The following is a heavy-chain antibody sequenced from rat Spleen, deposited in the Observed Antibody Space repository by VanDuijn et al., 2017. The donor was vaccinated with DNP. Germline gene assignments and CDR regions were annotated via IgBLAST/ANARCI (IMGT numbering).Heavy chain of an antibody. CDR1: GFTFSNYG. CDR3: SKGPNYGGDSDYFDY. D-gene: IGHD1-11*01. V-gene: IGHV5-29*01. J-gene: IGHJ2*01. CDR2: IIYDGSNT. Sequence: EVQLVESGGGLVQPGRSLKLSCGASGFTFSNYGMAWVRQAPTKGPEWVAVIIYDGSNTHYRDSVKGRFTISRDNAKSTLYLQMDSLRSEDTAIYDCSKGPNYGGDSDYFDYWGQGVMVTVSS.